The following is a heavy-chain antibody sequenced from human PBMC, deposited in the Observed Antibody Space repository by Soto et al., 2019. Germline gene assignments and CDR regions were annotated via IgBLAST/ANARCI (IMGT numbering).Heavy chain of an antibody. J-gene: IGHJ4*02. Sequence: GGSLRLSCAASGFTFSSYSMNWVRQAPGKGLEWVSYISSSSSTIYYADSVKGRFTISRDNAKNSLYLQMNSLRAEDTAVYYCARVVSRSSSYTFDYWGQGTLDTVSS. CDR1: GFTFSSYS. V-gene: IGHV3-48*01. D-gene: IGHD6-13*01. CDR2: ISSSSSTI. CDR3: ARVVSRSSSYTFDY.